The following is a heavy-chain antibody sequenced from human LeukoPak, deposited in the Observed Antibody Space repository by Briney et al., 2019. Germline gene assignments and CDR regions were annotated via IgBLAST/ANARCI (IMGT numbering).Heavy chain of an antibody. V-gene: IGHV1-69*05. CDR2: IIPIFRTA. D-gene: IGHD6-19*01. Sequence: SVKVSCKASGGTFSSYAISWVRQAPGQGLEWMGRIIPIFRTANYAQKFQGRVTITTDESTSTAYMELSSLRSEDTAVYYCARLFGDAVAGRVSVWYFDLWGRGTLVTVSS. CDR1: GGTFSSYA. CDR3: ARLFGDAVAGRVSVWYFDL. J-gene: IGHJ2*01.